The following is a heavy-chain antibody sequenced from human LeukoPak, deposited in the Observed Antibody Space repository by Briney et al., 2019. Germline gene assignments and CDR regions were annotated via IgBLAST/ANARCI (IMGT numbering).Heavy chain of an antibody. J-gene: IGHJ4*02. Sequence: SETLSLTCTVSGGSISSYYWSWIRQPPGKGLEWIGYIYYSGSTYYNPSLRSRVTMSVDTSKNQFSLKLTSVTAADTAVYYCATDCSGSSCYPAGFDYWGQGILVTVSS. D-gene: IGHD2-15*01. V-gene: IGHV4-59*12. CDR3: ATDCSGSSCYPAGFDY. CDR1: GGSISSYY. CDR2: IYYSGST.